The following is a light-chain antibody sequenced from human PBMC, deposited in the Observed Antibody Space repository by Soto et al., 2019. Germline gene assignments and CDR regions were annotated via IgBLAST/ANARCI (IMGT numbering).Light chain of an antibody. CDR1: SSDVGRYNL. CDR2: EVN. J-gene: IGLJ3*02. V-gene: IGLV2-23*02. Sequence: QSVLTQPASVSGSPGQSITISCTGTSSDVGRYNLVSWYQQHPGKAPKLMIYEVNKRPSGVSNRLSGTKSGNTASLTISGLQAEDEADYYCCSYAGSGTLVFGGGTKLTVL. CDR3: CSYAGSGTLV.